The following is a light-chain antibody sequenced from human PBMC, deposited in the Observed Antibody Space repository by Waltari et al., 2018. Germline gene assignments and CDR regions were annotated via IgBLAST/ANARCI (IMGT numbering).Light chain of an antibody. CDR1: QTVSRNH. CDR3: QQYVSSPPGVT. CDR2: AAS. J-gene: IGKJ3*01. Sequence: EIVLTQSPGTLSLSQGERTTLSCRASQTVSRNHLAWYQQKPGQAPRLLIYAASSRPPGIPDRFSGSGSGTEFTLTISRLEPEDFAVYYCQQYVSSPPGVTFGPGTKVDIK. V-gene: IGKV3-20*01.